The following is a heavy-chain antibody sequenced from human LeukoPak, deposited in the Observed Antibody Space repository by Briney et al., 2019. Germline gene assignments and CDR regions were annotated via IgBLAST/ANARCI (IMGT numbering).Heavy chain of an antibody. CDR2: IYYTGNT. CDR1: GVSISSSNSY. V-gene: IGHV4-39*01. J-gene: IGHJ4*02. CDR3: ARQTGSGLFILP. Sequence: SETLSLTCTVSGVSISSSNSYWGWIRQPPGKGLEWIGSIYYTGNTYYNASLKSQVSISIDTSKNQFSLKLTSVTAADTAVYYCARQTGSGLFILPGGQGTLVTVSS. D-gene: IGHD3/OR15-3a*01.